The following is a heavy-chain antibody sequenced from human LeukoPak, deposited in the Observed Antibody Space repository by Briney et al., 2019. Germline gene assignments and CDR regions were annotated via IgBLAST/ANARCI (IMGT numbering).Heavy chain of an antibody. CDR3: ARVYDSSGYPGVDY. D-gene: IGHD3-22*01. CDR2: INHSGST. V-gene: IGHV4-34*01. J-gene: IGHJ4*02. Sequence: SETLSLTCAVYGGSFSGYYWSWIRQPPGKGLEWIGEINHSGSTNYNPSLKSRVTISVDTSKNQFSLKLSSVTAADTAVYYCARVYDSSGYPGVDYWGQGTLVTVSS. CDR1: GGSFSGYY.